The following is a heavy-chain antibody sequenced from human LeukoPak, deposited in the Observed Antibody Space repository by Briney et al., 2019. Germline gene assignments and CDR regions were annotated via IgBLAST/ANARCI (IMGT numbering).Heavy chain of an antibody. CDR3: ARTALGEYCSGGSCYRTTLDYGMDV. CDR2: INPNSGGT. CDR1: GYTFTGYY. Sequence: GASVKVSCKASGYTFTGYYMHRVRQAPGQGLEWMGWINPNSGGTNYAQKFQGRVTMTRDTSISTAYMELSRLRSGDTAVYYCARTALGEYCSGGSCYRTTLDYGMDVRGQGTTVTVSS. D-gene: IGHD2-15*01. J-gene: IGHJ6*02. V-gene: IGHV1-2*02.